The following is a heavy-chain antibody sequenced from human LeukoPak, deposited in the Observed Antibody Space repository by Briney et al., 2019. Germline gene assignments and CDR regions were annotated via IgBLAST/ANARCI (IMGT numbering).Heavy chain of an antibody. J-gene: IGHJ3*02. D-gene: IGHD6-13*01. CDR1: GYTFTSYG. CDR3: ARGRRSSSWYEDDI. V-gene: IGHV1-18*01. CDR2: ISAYNGNT. Sequence: ASVKVSCKASGYTFTSYGISWVRQAPGQGLEWMGWISAYNGNTNYAQKLQGRVTMTTDTSTSTAYMDLSSLRSDDTAVYYCARGRRSSSWYEDDIWGQGTMVTVSS.